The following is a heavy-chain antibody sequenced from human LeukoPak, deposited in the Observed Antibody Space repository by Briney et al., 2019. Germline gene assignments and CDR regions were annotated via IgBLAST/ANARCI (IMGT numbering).Heavy chain of an antibody. CDR3: VRDGGVGGYDLLDY. D-gene: IGHD5-12*01. CDR1: GFTFSHYW. CDR2: INQDGSEE. Sequence: GGSLRLTCAASGFTFSHYWMTWLRQAPGKGLEWVAQINQDGSEEYYMDSVKARFTISRDNAKNSVFLQMNSLRAEDTAVYYCVRDGGVGGYDLLDYWGQGTLVTVSS. V-gene: IGHV3-7*01. J-gene: IGHJ4*02.